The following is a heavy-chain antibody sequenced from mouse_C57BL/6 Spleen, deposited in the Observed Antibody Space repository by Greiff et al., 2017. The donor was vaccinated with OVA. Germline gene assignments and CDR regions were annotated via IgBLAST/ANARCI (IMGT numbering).Heavy chain of an antibody. CDR2: INYDGSST. Sequence: EVNVVESEGGLVQPGSSMKLSCTASGFTFSDYYMAWVRQVPEKGLEWVANINYDGSSTYYLDSLKSRFIISRDNAKNILYLQMSSLKSEDTATYYCARDENGWFAYWGQGTLVTVSA. J-gene: IGHJ3*01. V-gene: IGHV5-16*01. CDR3: ARDENGWFAY. CDR1: GFTFSDYY.